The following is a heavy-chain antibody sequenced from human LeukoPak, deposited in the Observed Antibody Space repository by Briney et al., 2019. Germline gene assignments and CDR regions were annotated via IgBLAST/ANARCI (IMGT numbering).Heavy chain of an antibody. Sequence: GGSLRLSCAVSGFTFSSYAMYWVRQAPGKGLEWVSYISSSGSTIYYADSVKGRFTISRDNAKNSLYLQMNSLRAEDTAVYYCARTLGYCSGGSCYSSLPWFDPWGQGTLVTVSS. CDR2: ISSSGSTI. J-gene: IGHJ5*02. CDR1: GFTFSSYA. D-gene: IGHD2-15*01. CDR3: ARTLGYCSGGSCYSSLPWFDP. V-gene: IGHV3-48*03.